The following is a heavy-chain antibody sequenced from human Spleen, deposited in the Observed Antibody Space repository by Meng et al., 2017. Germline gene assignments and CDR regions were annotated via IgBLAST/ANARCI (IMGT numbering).Heavy chain of an antibody. CDR2: INTYNGKT. J-gene: IGHJ4*02. Sequence: QVQVVQSGAEVKKPGASVKVSCKASGYTFTDYYLHWVRQAPGQGLEWLGWINTYNGKTDYAQKFQGRITMTTDTFTSTGYMELRNLRSDDTAVYYCATRGNPYLNCWGQGTLVTVSS. CDR1: GYTFTDYY. CDR3: ATRGNPYLNC. V-gene: IGHV1-18*04.